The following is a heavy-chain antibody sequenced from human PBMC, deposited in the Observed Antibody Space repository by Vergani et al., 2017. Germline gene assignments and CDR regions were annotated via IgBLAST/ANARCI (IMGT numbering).Heavy chain of an antibody. Sequence: EVQLVESGGGLVQPGRSLRLSCTASGFTFGDYAMSWVRQAPGKGLEWVGFIRSKAYGGTTECAASVKGRFTIARDDSESIAYLQVNSLKTEDKAVYYCTSVAARLGNSGGSGEFDYWGQGTLVTVSS. V-gene: IGHV3-49*04. CDR2: IRSKAYGGTT. CDR3: TSVAARLGNSGGSGEFDY. CDR1: GFTFGDYA. J-gene: IGHJ4*02. D-gene: IGHD6-25*01.